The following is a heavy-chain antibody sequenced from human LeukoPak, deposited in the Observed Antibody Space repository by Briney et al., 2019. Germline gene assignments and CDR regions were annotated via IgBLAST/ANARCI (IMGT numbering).Heavy chain of an antibody. V-gene: IGHV5-51*01. CDR1: GYSFTSYW. D-gene: IGHD4-23*01. CDR3: ARHGGTTVVTLDY. CDR2: IYPGDSDI. Sequence: GESLKISCKGSGYSFTSYWIGWVRQMPGKGLEWMGIIYPGDSDIRYSPSFQGQVSISADKSISTAYLQWSSLKASDTAMYYCARHGGTTVVTLDYWGQGTLVTVSS. J-gene: IGHJ4*02.